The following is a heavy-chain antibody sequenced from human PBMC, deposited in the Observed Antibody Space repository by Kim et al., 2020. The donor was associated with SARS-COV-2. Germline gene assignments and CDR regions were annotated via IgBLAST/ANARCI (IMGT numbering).Heavy chain of an antibody. CDR1: GFTFSSYG. D-gene: IGHD2-21*01. V-gene: IGHV3-33*01. CDR3: ARESASINWYFDL. J-gene: IGHJ2*01. Sequence: GGSLRLSCAASGFTFSSYGMHWVRQAPGKGLEWVAVIWYDGSNKYYADSVKGRFTISRDNSKNTLYLQMNSLRAEDTAVYYCARESASINWYFDLWGRGTLVTVSS. CDR2: IWYDGSNK.